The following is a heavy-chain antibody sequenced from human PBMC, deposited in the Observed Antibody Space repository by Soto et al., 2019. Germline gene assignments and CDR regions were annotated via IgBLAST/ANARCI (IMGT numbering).Heavy chain of an antibody. V-gene: IGHV1-18*01. CDR2: INAYNGNT. D-gene: IGHD6-19*01. CDR1: GYTFTSYA. J-gene: IGHJ3*02. CDR3: ARDPVAADAFDI. Sequence: ASVKVSCKASGYTFTSYAMHWVRQAPGQGLEWMGWINAYNGNTNYAQKLQGRVTMTRDTSTSTAYMELRSLRSDDTAVYYCARDPVAADAFDIWGQGTMVTVSS.